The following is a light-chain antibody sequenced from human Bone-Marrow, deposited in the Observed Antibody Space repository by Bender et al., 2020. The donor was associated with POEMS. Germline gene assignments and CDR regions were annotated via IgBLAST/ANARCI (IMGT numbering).Light chain of an antibody. CDR2: DVT. CDR1: NSDVGGYNY. Sequence: QSALTQPASVSASPGQSITISCTGTNSDVGGYNYVSWYQQHPGKAPKLILYDVTRRASGVPDRFSGSKSGNTASLTISGLLAEDEADYYCCSYAGSYTHWVFGGGTKLTVL. J-gene: IGLJ3*02. V-gene: IGLV2-11*01. CDR3: CSYAGSYTHWV.